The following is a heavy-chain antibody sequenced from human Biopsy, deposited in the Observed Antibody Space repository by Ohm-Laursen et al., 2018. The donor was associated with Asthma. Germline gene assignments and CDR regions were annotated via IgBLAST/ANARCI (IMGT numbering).Heavy chain of an antibody. CDR2: INSVFGTT. J-gene: IGHJ4*02. D-gene: IGHD2-2*01. V-gene: IGHV1-69*01. CDR1: GGTFNTYV. CDR3: ARKAGSCISRTCYSLDF. Sequence: SSVKVSCKSLGGTFNTYVIGWGRQAPGQGLEWLGGINSVFGTTTYPQKFQDRVTITADDSTSTVYMELSSLRSEDTAVYYCARKAGSCISRTCYSLDFWGQGTLVTVSS.